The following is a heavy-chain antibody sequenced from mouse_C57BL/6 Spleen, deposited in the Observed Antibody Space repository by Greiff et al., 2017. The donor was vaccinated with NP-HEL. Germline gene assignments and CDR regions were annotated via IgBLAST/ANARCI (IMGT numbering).Heavy chain of an antibody. CDR2: INYDGSST. J-gene: IGHJ4*01. Sequence: EVKLVESEGGLVQPGSSMKLSCTASGFTFSDYYMAWVRQVPEKGLEWVANINYDGSSTYYLDSLKSRFIISRDNAKNILYLQMSSLKSEDTATYYCAREEVYAGYAMDYWGQGTSVTVSS. CDR3: AREEVYAGYAMDY. V-gene: IGHV5-16*01. D-gene: IGHD2-12*01. CDR1: GFTFSDYY.